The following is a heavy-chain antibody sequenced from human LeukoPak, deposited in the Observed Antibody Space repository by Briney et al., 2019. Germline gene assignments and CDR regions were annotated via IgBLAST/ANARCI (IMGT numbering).Heavy chain of an antibody. CDR3: AKVHGSGSYRFDF. V-gene: IGHV3-23*01. D-gene: IGHD3-10*01. J-gene: IGHJ4*02. CDR2: VTGPGGNT. Sequence: GGSLRLSCEGSGFTFDSYAMSWVRQSPGKGLEWVSAVTGPGGNTYHAVSVKDRFTISRDNSKNTVYLQMNSLRAEDTAIYYCAKVHGSGSYRFDFWGQGTLVTVSS. CDR1: GFTFDSYA.